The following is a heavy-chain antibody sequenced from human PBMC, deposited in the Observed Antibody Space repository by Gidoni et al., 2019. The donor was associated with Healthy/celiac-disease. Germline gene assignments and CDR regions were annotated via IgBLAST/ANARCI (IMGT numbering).Heavy chain of an antibody. Sequence: VQLVQSGAEVQKPGSSVKVSCKSSGGTFRSYAISWVRQAPGQGLAWMGGISPSVGTANYEQKCQGRVTSTADESTSTAYMELSSLRSEDTAVYYCARAIAAAGTGLVGDWGQGTLVTVSS. J-gene: IGHJ4*02. D-gene: IGHD6-13*01. CDR1: GGTFRSYA. CDR2: ISPSVGTA. CDR3: ARAIAAAGTGLVGD. V-gene: IGHV1-69*01.